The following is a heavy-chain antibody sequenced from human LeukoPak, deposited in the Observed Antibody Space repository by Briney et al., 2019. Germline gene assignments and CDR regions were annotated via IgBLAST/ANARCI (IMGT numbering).Heavy chain of an antibody. CDR3: AREGVVVPAAIRGMDV. D-gene: IGHD2-2*01. CDR1: GFTFSNYG. Sequence: GGSLRLSCAASGFTFSNYGMHWVRQAPGKGLEWVAVISYDGSNKYYADSVKGRFTISRDNSKNTLYLQMNSLRAEDTAVYYCAREGVVVPAAIRGMDVWGQGTTVTVSS. J-gene: IGHJ6*02. CDR2: ISYDGSNK. V-gene: IGHV3-30*19.